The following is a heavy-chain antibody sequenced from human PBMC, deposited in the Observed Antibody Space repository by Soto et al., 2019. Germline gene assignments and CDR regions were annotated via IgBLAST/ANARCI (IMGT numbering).Heavy chain of an antibody. Sequence: PSETLSLTCTVSGGSISSSIYYGGWIRRPPGKGLEWIGSIFYSGSTYYNPSLKSRVTISVDTSKNQFPLKMYSVTAAETAVYYCARLTGYCIRGSCDGPSAMDVWDKRTTGTDSS. CDR1: GGSISSSIYY. D-gene: IGHD2-15*01. J-gene: IGHJ6*04. V-gene: IGHV4-39*01. CDR2: IFYSGST. CDR3: ARLTGYCIRGSCDGPSAMDV.